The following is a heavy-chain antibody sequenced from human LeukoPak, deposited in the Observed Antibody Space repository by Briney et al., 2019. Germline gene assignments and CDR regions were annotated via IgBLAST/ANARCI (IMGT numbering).Heavy chain of an antibody. Sequence: SVKVSCKASGFTFSNSAMQWVRQARGQRLEWIGWIIVGSGKTHYAQNFQERVTITRDMSTNTAYMELSSLRSEDTAVYYCAAELYSGSYARCCSFAFWGQGTQVTVSS. CDR3: AAELYSGSYARCCSFAF. CDR1: GFTFSNSA. CDR2: IIVGSGKT. J-gene: IGHJ4*02. D-gene: IGHD1-26*01. V-gene: IGHV1-58*02.